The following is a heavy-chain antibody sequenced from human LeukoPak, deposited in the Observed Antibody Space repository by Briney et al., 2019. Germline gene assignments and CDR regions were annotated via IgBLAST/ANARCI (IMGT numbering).Heavy chain of an antibody. D-gene: IGHD6-13*01. CDR2: INHSGST. CDR3: ARTTSGYSSSWYKYYYYMDV. J-gene: IGHJ6*03. CDR1: GGSFSGYY. Sequence: NPSETLSLTCAVYGGSFSGYYWSWIRQPPGKGLEWIGEINHSGSTNYNPSLKSRVTISVDTSKNQFSLKLSSVTAADTAVYYCARTTSGYSSSWYKYYYYMDVWGKGTTVTISS. V-gene: IGHV4-34*01.